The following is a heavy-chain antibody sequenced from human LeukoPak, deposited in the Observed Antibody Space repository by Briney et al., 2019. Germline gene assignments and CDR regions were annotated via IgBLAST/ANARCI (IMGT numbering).Heavy chain of an antibody. V-gene: IGHV3-23*01. CDR2: ISGSGSST. D-gene: IGHD5-18*01. CDR3: AKDSASYGRFDY. CDR1: GFTFTNYT. J-gene: IGHJ4*02. Sequence: GGSLRLSCAASGFTFTNYTMSWVRQAPGKGLEWVSVISGSGSSTYYADSVKGRFTISRDDSKNTLYLQMNSLRAEDTAVYFCAKDSASYGRFDYWGQGTLVTVSS.